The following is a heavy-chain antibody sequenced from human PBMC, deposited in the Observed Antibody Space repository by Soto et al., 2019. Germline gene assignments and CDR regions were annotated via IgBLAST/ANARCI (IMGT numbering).Heavy chain of an antibody. D-gene: IGHD1-26*01. J-gene: IGHJ6*02. CDR1: GFTFTSSA. CDR2: IVVGSGNT. Sequence: ASVKVSCKASGFTFTSSAVQWVRQARGRRLEWIGWIVVGSGNTNYAQKFQERVTITRDMSTSTAYMELSSLRSEDTAVYYCAAPRGSYYRVDYYYGMDVWGQGTTVTVSS. V-gene: IGHV1-58*01. CDR3: AAPRGSYYRVDYYYGMDV.